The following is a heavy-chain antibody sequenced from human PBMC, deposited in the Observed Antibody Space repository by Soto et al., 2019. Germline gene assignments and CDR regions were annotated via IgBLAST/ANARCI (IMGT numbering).Heavy chain of an antibody. J-gene: IGHJ4*02. Sequence: QVQLVESGGGVVQPGGSLRLSCAASGFTFDAYGFHWVRQAPGKGLEWVAVVWSNGNLKYYADSVKGRFTISRDSSKSALNWQMNSLRADDTAVYYCARIQLDTIMALEYWGQGTLVTVSS. CDR1: GFTFDAYG. V-gene: IGHV3-33*01. D-gene: IGHD1-1*01. CDR2: VWSNGNLK. CDR3: ARIQLDTIMALEY.